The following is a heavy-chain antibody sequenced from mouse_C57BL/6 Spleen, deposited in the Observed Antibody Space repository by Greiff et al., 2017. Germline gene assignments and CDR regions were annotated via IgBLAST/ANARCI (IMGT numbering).Heavy chain of an antibody. D-gene: IGHD1-1*01. V-gene: IGHV1-64*01. CDR3: ARSGVVASLEAMDY. CDR1: GYTFTSYW. Sequence: QVQLQQPGAELVKPGASVKLSCKASGYTFTSYWMHWVKQRPGQGLEWIGTIHPNSGSTNYNEKFKSKATLTVDKSSSTAYMQLSSLTSEDSAVYYCARSGVVASLEAMDYWGQGTSVTVSS. CDR2: IHPNSGST. J-gene: IGHJ4*01.